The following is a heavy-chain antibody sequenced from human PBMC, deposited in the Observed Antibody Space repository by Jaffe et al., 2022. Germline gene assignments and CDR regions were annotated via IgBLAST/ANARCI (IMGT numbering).Heavy chain of an antibody. CDR1: GYSISSGYY. Sequence: QVQLQESGPGLVKPSETLSLTCAVSGYSISSGYYWGWIRQPPGKGLEWIGSIYHSGSTYYNPSLKSRVTMSVDTSKNQFSLKLSSVTAADTAVYYCARGGIVVVVNAFDFWGQGTMVTVSS. V-gene: IGHV4-38-2*01. J-gene: IGHJ3*01. D-gene: IGHD6-19*01. CDR2: IYHSGST. CDR3: ARGGIVVVVNAFDF.